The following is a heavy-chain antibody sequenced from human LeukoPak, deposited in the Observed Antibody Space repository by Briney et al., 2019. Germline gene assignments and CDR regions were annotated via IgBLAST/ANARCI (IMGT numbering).Heavy chain of an antibody. CDR1: GGTFSSYA. CDR3: ARVLVPAAIRNNWFDP. CDR2: IIPIFGTA. V-gene: IGHV1-69*13. Sequence: ASVKVSCKASGGTFSSYAISWVRQAPGQGLEWMGGIIPIFGTANYAQKFQGRVTITADESTSTAYMELSSLRSEDTAVYYCARVLVPAAIRNNWFDPWGQGTLVTVS. J-gene: IGHJ5*02. D-gene: IGHD2-2*02.